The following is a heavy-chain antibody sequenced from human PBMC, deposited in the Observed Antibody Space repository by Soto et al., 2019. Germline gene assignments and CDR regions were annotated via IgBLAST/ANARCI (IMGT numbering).Heavy chain of an antibody. J-gene: IGHJ4*02. V-gene: IGHV6-1*01. CDR1: GDSVSTNSGA. Sequence: SQTLSLTCVISGDSVSTNSGAWNWIRQSPSRGLEWLGRTFYRSRWYSDYADSVKGRININSDTSKNQFSLQLSSVTPEETAVYYCEREGSTMHRLHPQFDYWGQGTLVTVSS. D-gene: IGHD3-3*01. CDR3: EREGSTMHRLHPQFDY. CDR2: TFYRSRWYS.